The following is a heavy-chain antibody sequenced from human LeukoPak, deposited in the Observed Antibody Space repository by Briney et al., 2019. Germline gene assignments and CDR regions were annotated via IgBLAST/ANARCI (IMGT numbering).Heavy chain of an antibody. CDR2: ISSSGSTI. CDR3: ARYCSGGSCSAMDV. CDR1: GFTFSDYY. J-gene: IGHJ6*02. D-gene: IGHD2-15*01. Sequence: GGSLRLSCAASGFTFSDYYMSWVRQAPGKGLEWVSYISSSGSTIYYADSVKGRFTISRDNAKNSLYLQMNSLRAEDTAVYYCARYCSGGSCSAMDVWGQGTTVTVSS. V-gene: IGHV3-11*04.